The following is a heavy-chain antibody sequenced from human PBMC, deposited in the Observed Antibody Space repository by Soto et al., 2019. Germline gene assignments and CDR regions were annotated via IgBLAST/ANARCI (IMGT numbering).Heavy chain of an antibody. CDR1: SGSVNSYY. V-gene: IGHV4-59*02. Sequence: QVQLQESGPGLVKPSETLSLTCTVSSGSVNSYYWTWIRQPPGKGLEWIGDIHYSGSTNYNLSLKSRVSISMDTSKNQFSLIVNSVTAADTAVYYCARRVAYTTSLFDPWGQGALVTVSS. J-gene: IGHJ5*01. CDR3: ARRVAYTTSLFDP. D-gene: IGHD2-21*01. CDR2: IHYSGST.